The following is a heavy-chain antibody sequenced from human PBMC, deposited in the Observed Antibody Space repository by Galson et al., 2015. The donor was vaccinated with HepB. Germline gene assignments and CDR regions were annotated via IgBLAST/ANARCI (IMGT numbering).Heavy chain of an antibody. D-gene: IGHD6-13*01. CDR3: TRDLGYSSSRGLDS. CDR1: GFTFGDYA. J-gene: IGHJ4*02. V-gene: IGHV3-49*04. Sequence: SLRLSCAASGFTFGDYAMSWVRQAPGKGLEWVGFIRNKAYGGTTEYAASVKGRFTISRDDSKSIAYLQMNSLKTEDTAVYYCTRDLGYSSSRGLDSWGQGTLVTVSS. CDR2: IRNKAYGGTT.